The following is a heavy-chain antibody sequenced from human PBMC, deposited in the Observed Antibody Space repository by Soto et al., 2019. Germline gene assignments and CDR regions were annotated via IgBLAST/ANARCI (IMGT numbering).Heavy chain of an antibody. CDR2: VKKDESIK. Sequence: EVNLVESGGGMVQPDGSLRLSCVGSGFTFSDYWMNWVRQAPGRGLEWVANVKKDESIKNYMDPVKGRFTISRDNAQNIVYLQMTNLRIEDTALYYCVKEGHVEETGGFEYWGQGIQVTVS. CDR1: GFTFSDYW. CDR3: VKEGHVEETGGFEY. D-gene: IGHD2-8*02. J-gene: IGHJ4*02. V-gene: IGHV3-7*04.